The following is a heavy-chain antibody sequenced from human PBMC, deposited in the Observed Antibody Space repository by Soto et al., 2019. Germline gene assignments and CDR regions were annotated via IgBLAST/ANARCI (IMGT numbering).Heavy chain of an antibody. CDR2: ISGSGDTT. CDR1: GFTFSRHD. J-gene: IGHJ4*02. Sequence: PGGSLRLSSAASGFTFSRHDMTWVRQAPGKGLEWVSSISGSGDTTYYADPVKGRFTISRDNSKNTLYLQMISPRADDTAGYDCAKSRDKWSHFDYWGKGTLVTVSS. CDR3: AKSRDKWSHFDY. D-gene: IGHD2-15*01. V-gene: IGHV3-23*01.